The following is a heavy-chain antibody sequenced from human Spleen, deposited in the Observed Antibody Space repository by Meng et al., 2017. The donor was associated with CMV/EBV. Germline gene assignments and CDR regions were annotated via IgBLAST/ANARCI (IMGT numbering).Heavy chain of an antibody. V-gene: IGHV4-30-4*08. J-gene: IGHJ4*02. D-gene: IGHD3-10*01. CDR2: IYDNGNT. Sequence: SETLSLTCTVSGGSISGGDYYWSWIRQPPGKGLEWIGYIYDNGNTYYNPSLKSRVTISIDTSKNQFSLNLSSVTAADTAVYYCARERRYYGSRSPDNWGQGTLVTVSS. CDR1: GGSISGGDYY. CDR3: ARERRYYGSRSPDN.